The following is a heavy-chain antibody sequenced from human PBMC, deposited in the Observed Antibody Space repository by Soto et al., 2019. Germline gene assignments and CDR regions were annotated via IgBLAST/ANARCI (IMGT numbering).Heavy chain of an antibody. CDR1: GFSLSTSGVG. CDR2: IYWNDDK. D-gene: IGHD3-3*01. Sequence: SGPTLVNPTQTLTLTCTFSGFSLSTSGVGVGWIRQPPGKALEWLALIYWNDDKRYSPSLKSRLTITKDTSKNQVVLTMTNMDPVDTATYYCAHRRLRFLELGNWFDPWGQGTLVTVSS. CDR3: AHRRLRFLELGNWFDP. V-gene: IGHV2-5*01. J-gene: IGHJ5*02.